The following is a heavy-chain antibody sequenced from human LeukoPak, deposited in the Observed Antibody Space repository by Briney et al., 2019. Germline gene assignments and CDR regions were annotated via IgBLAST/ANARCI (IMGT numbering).Heavy chain of an antibody. CDR3: ARVSGSYLYYYYGMDV. D-gene: IGHD1-26*01. CDR1: GFTFSNYG. CDR2: ISSSSSTI. J-gene: IGHJ6*02. V-gene: IGHV3-48*04. Sequence: PGGSLRLSCAASGFTFSNYGMHWVRQAPGKGLEWVSYISSSSSTIYYADSVKGRFTISRDNAKNTLYLQMNSLRAEDTAVYYCARVSGSYLYYYYGMDVWGQGTTVTVSS.